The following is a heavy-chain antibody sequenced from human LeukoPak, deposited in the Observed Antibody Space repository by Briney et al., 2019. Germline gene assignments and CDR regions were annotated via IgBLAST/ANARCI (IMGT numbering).Heavy chain of an antibody. CDR1: GFTFNVYS. Sequence: GGSLRLSCATSGFTFNVYSMHWVRQAPGKGLEWVALISRNGTITYYADSMKGRFTVSRDNSKNSLYLQMNSLRTEDTALYYCANDKLRSTNYYDSSAYILDYWGQGTLVTVSS. CDR3: ANDKLRSTNYYDSSAYILDY. D-gene: IGHD3-22*01. CDR2: ISRNGTIT. V-gene: IGHV3-43*02. J-gene: IGHJ4*02.